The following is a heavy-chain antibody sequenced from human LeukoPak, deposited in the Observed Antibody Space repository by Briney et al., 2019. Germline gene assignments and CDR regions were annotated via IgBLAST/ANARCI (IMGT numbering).Heavy chain of an antibody. CDR2: ISSSSSYI. CDR1: GFTFSSYS. J-gene: IGHJ4*02. Sequence: GSLRLSCAASGFTFSSYSMNWVRQAPGKGLEWVSSISSSSSYIYYADSVNGRFTISRDNAKNSLYLQMNSLRAEDTAVYYCARDPGTSLDYWGQGTLVTVSS. V-gene: IGHV3-21*01. CDR3: ARDPGTSLDY. D-gene: IGHD1-1*01.